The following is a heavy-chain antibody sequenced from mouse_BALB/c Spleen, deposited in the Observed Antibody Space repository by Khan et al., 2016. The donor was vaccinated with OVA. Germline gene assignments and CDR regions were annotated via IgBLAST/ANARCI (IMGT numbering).Heavy chain of an antibody. CDR3: ARDRYDYFDY. Sequence: QIQLVQSGPELKKPGETVKISCKASGYTFTDYSIHWVKLAPGKGLKWMGWINTETGEPTYADDFKGRFAFSLETSASTAYLQINNLKNEDTATYFCARDRYDYFDYWGQGTTLTVSS. CDR1: GYTFTDYS. J-gene: IGHJ2*01. D-gene: IGHD2-14*01. CDR2: INTETGEP. V-gene: IGHV9-2-1*01.